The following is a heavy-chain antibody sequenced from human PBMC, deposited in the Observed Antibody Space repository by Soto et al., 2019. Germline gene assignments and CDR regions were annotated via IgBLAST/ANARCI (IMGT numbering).Heavy chain of an antibody. CDR2: INHSGST. Sequence: QVQLQQWGAGLLKPSETLSLTCAVYGGSFSGYYWSWIRQPPGKGLEWIGEINHSGSTNYNPSLKSRVTISVDTSKNQFSLKLSSVTAADTAVYYCARDENDAFDIWGQGTMVTVSS. J-gene: IGHJ3*02. CDR3: ARDENDAFDI. CDR1: GGSFSGYY. V-gene: IGHV4-34*01.